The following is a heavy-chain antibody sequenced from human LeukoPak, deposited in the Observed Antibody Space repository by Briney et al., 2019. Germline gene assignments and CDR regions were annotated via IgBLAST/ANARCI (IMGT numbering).Heavy chain of an antibody. CDR3: ARAYCGGDCYRGWFDP. V-gene: IGHV4-59*01. J-gene: IGHJ5*02. D-gene: IGHD2-21*02. CDR2: IYYSGST. CDR1: GGSISSYY. Sequence: SETLSLTCTVSGGSISSYYWSWIRQPPGKGLEWIGYIYYSGSTNYNPSLKSRVTISVDTSKNQFSLKLSSVTAADTAVYYCARAYCGGDCYRGWFDPWGQGTLVTASS.